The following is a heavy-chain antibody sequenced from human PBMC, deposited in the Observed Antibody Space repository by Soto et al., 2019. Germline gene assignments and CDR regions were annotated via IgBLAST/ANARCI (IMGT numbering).Heavy chain of an antibody. V-gene: IGHV3-66*01. CDR1: GFTVSSNY. D-gene: IGHD3-16*01. Sequence: PGGSLRLSCAASGFTVSSNYMSWVRQAPGKGLEWVSVIYSGGSTYYADSVKGRFTISRDNSKNTLYLQMNSLRAEDTAVYYCARALRGTDYYYSYYMDVWGKGTTVTVSS. CDR2: IYSGGST. CDR3: ARALRGTDYYYSYYMDV. J-gene: IGHJ6*03.